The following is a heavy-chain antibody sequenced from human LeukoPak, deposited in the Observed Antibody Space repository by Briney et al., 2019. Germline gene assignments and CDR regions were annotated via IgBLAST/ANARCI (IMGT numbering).Heavy chain of an antibody. J-gene: IGHJ6*03. V-gene: IGHV1-69*05. CDR3: ARGSVSPTSIYYYMDV. Sequence: ASVKVSCKASGGTFSSYAISWVRQAPGQGLEWMGGIIPIFGTANYAQKFQGRVTITTDESTSTAYMELSSLRSEDTAVYYCARGSVSPTSIYYYMDVWGKGTTVTVSS. CDR2: IIPIFGTA. CDR1: GGTFSSYA. D-gene: IGHD3-3*01.